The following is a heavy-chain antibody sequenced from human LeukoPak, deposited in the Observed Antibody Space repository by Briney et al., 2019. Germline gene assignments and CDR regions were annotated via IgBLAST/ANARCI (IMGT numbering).Heavy chain of an antibody. Sequence: PGRSLRLSCAASGFTFDDYAMHWVRQAPGKGLEWVSGISWNSGSIGYADSVKGRFTISRDNAKNSLYLQMNSLRSEDTATYYCCDGMDVWGQGTTVAVSS. CDR2: ISWNSGSI. CDR3: CDGMDV. J-gene: IGHJ6*02. CDR1: GFTFDDYA. V-gene: IGHV3-9*01.